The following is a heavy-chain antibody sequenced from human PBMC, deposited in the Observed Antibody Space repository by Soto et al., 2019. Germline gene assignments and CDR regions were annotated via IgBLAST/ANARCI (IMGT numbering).Heavy chain of an antibody. CDR2: IWYDENNK. CDR1: GFSLSSYG. V-gene: IGHV3-33*01. D-gene: IGHD4-17*01. Sequence: QVQLVESGGGVVQSGRSLRLSCAVSGFSLSSYGMHWVRQAPGKGLEWVALIWYDENNKYYADSVKGRFTISRDNSKNTLYLQMSSLRAEDTAVYYCARVAGTVLVNYFDYWGQGTLVTVSS. J-gene: IGHJ4*02. CDR3: ARVAGTVLVNYFDY.